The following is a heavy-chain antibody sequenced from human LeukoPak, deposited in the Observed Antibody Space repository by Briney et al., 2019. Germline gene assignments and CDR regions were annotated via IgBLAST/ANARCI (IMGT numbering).Heavy chain of an antibody. CDR2: IYPGDSDT. CDR3: ARGRYCTSTSCSHFDY. CDR1: GYSFTNYW. Sequence: GESLKIPCKGSGYSFTNYWIAWVRQMPGRGLEWMGIIYPGDSDTRYSPSFQGQVTISGDRSISTAYLQWSSLKASDTAMYYCARGRYCTSTSCSHFDYWGQGTLVTVSS. D-gene: IGHD2-2*01. V-gene: IGHV5-51*01. J-gene: IGHJ4*02.